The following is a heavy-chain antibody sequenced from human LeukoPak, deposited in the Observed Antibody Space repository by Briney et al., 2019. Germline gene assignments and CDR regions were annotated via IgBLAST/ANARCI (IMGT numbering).Heavy chain of an antibody. D-gene: IGHD1-1*01. CDR2: IYTSGST. J-gene: IGHJ3*02. Sequence: SETLSLTCTVSGGSISSYYWSWIRQPAGKGLEWIGRIYTSGSTNYNPFLKSRVTMSVDTSKNQFSLKLSSVTAADTAVYYCARDHEYKGAFDIWGQGTMVTVSS. V-gene: IGHV4-4*07. CDR1: GGSISSYY. CDR3: ARDHEYKGAFDI.